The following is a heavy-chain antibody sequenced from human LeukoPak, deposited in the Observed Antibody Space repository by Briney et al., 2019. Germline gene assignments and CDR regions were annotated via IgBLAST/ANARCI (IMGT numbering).Heavy chain of an antibody. CDR2: IIPIFGTA. CDR1: GGTFSNYA. J-gene: IGHJ4*02. V-gene: IGHV1-69*06. D-gene: IGHD2-2*01. CDR3: AKDICSSTGCHEFDY. Sequence: SVKVSCKASGGTFSNYAISWVRQAPGQGLEWMGGIIPIFGTANYAQKFQGRVTITADKSTSTAYMELSSLRSEDTAVYYCAKDICSSTGCHEFDYWGQGTLVTVSS.